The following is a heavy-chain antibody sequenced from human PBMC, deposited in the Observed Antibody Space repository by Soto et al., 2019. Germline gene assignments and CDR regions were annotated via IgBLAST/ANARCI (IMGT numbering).Heavy chain of an antibody. D-gene: IGHD5-12*01. CDR2: ISTYNGDT. Sequence: ASVKVSCKASGYTFTRSGISWVRQTPGQGLEWMGWISTYNGDTNYAQTFQGRVTMTTDTSTSTVHMEVRSLRSDDTAVYYCAREGVAPYYYYGMDVWGQGTPVTV. V-gene: IGHV1-18*01. CDR3: AREGVAPYYYYGMDV. J-gene: IGHJ6*02. CDR1: GYTFTRSG.